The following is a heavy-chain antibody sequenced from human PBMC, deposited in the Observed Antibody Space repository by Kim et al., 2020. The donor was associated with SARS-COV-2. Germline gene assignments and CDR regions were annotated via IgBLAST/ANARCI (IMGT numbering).Heavy chain of an antibody. CDR3: ARVITINWFDP. CDR1: GFTFSSYW. D-gene: IGHD3-22*01. Sequence: GGSLRLSCAASGFTFSSYWMHWVRQAPGKGLVWVSRINSDGSSTSYADSVKGRFTISRDNAKNTLYLQMNSLRVEDTAVYYCARVITINWFDPWGQGTLVTVSS. V-gene: IGHV3-74*01. CDR2: INSDGSST. J-gene: IGHJ5*02.